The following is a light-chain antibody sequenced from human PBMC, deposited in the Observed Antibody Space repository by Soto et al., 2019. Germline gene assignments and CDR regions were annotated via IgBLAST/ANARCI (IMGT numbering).Light chain of an antibody. CDR2: EVS. V-gene: IGLV2-14*01. CDR3: SSYTAFSTWV. J-gene: IGLJ3*02. Sequence: QSVLTQPASVSGSPGQSITISCTGTSNDVGGYNYVSWYQQHPGKAPQLIIYEVSNRPSGVSHRFSGSKSGDTASLTISGLQAEDGAYYYCSSYTAFSTWVFGGGTKVTVL. CDR1: SNDVGGYNY.